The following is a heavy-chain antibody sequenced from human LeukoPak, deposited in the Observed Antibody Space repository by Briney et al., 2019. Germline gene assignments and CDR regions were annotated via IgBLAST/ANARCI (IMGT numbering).Heavy chain of an antibody. CDR2: IYHNGTP. CDR1: VGSISSGNW. CDR3: ATAPILRGEGGEHFKYGMDV. V-gene: IGHV4/OR15-8*01. J-gene: IGHJ6*02. D-gene: IGHD2-2*02. Sequence: TSETLSLTCGVSVGSISSGNWWSWVRQSPGKGLEWIGEIYHNGTPNYNPSLKSRVTISADRFTNHFSLKLTSVTAADTAVYYCATAPILRGEGGEHFKYGMDVWGQGTTVSVSS.